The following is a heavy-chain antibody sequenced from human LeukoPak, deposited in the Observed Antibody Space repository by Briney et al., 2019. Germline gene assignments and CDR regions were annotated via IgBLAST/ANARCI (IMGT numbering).Heavy chain of an antibody. J-gene: IGHJ5*02. CDR1: GGSISSSGYY. V-gene: IGHV4-39*01. CDR3: ARHGDYYDTSGDWFDP. Sequence: SETLSLTCTVSGGSISSSGYYWGWIRQPPGKGLEWIGSMYYSGSTYYNPSLKIRVPISVVTSNNQFSLKLSSVTAADTAVYYCARHGDYYDTSGDWFDPWGQGTLVTVSS. D-gene: IGHD3-22*01. CDR2: MYYSGST.